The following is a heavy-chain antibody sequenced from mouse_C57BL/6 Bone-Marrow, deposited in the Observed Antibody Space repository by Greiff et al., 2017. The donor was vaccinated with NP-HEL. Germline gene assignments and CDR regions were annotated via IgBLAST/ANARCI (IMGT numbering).Heavy chain of an antibody. CDR2: INPGSGGT. Sequence: QVQLQQSGAELVRPGTSVKVSCKASGYAFTNYLIEWVKQRPGQGLEWIGVINPGSGGTNYNEKFKGKATLTADKSSSTAYMQLSSLTSEDSAVYFCARSSIVITRVYFVYWGQGTTLTVSS. D-gene: IGHD2-5*01. CDR3: ARSSIVITRVYFVY. V-gene: IGHV1-54*01. J-gene: IGHJ2*01. CDR1: GYAFTNYL.